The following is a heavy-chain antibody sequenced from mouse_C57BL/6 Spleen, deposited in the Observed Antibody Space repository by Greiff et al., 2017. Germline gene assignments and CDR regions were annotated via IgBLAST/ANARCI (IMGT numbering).Heavy chain of an antibody. CDR2: ISYDGSN. V-gene: IGHV3-6*01. J-gene: IGHJ3*01. D-gene: IGHD2-4*01. CDR3: PRDDYVAFAY. CDR1: GYSITSGYY. Sequence: ESGPGLVKPSQSLSLTCSVTGYSITSGYYWNWPRQFPGNKLEWMGYISYDGSNNYHPSLKNRISITRDTSKNQFFPKLSAVTTEDAAASDCPRDDYVAFAYWGQGTLVPGSA.